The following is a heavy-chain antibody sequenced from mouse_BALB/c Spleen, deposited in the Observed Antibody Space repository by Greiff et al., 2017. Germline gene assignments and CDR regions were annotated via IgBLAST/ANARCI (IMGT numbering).Heavy chain of an antibody. Sequence: LQQPGSELVRPGASVKLSCKASGYTFTSYWMHWVKQRPGQGLEWIGNIYPGSGSTNYDEKFKSKATLTVDTSSSTAYMQLSSLTSEDSAVYYCTRSGETGPFAYWGQGTLVTVSA. CDR1: GYTFTSYW. CDR3: TRSGETGPFAY. J-gene: IGHJ3*01. CDR2: IYPGSGST. D-gene: IGHD4-1*01. V-gene: IGHV1S22*01.